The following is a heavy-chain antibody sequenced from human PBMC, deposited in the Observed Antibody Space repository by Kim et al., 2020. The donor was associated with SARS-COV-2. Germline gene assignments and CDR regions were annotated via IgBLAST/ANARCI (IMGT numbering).Heavy chain of an antibody. CDR2: IRSKAYGGTT. CDR3: TRAFCSSTSCHYLGFDY. V-gene: IGHV3-49*04. D-gene: IGHD2-2*01. CDR1: GFTFGDYA. J-gene: IGHJ4*02. Sequence: GGSLRLSCTASGFTFGDYAMSWVRQAPGKGLEWVGFIRSKAYGGTTEYAASVKGRFTISRDDSKSIAYLQMNSLKTEDTAVYYCTRAFCSSTSCHYLGFDYWGQGTLVTVSS.